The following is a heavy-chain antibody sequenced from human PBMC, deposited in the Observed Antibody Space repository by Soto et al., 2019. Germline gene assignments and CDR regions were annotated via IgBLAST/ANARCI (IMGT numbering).Heavy chain of an antibody. CDR2: MGAHSGQT. J-gene: IGHJ3*02. CDR3: ARTSEYDSSGHGAFDI. CDR1: GYNFTRFG. V-gene: IGHV1-18*01. Sequence: ASVKVSCKASGYNFTRFGISWVRQAPGQGLEWLGWMGAHSGQTRYAPKFQGRLTMTTDTSTSTAYMELRSLRSDDTAVYYCARTSEYDSSGHGAFDIWGQGTMVTVSS. D-gene: IGHD3-22*01.